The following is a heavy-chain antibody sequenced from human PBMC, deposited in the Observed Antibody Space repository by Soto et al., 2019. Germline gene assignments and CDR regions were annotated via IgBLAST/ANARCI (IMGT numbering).Heavy chain of an antibody. CDR1: GYTFTSYA. J-gene: IGHJ4*02. Sequence: ASVKVSCKASGYTFTSYAMHWVRQAPGQRLEWMGWINAGNGNTKYSQKFQGRVTITRDTSASTAYMELSSLRSEDTAVYYCARTGRGSSGYPNFDYWGQGTLVTVSS. D-gene: IGHD3-22*01. CDR2: INAGNGNT. CDR3: ARTGRGSSGYPNFDY. V-gene: IGHV1-3*01.